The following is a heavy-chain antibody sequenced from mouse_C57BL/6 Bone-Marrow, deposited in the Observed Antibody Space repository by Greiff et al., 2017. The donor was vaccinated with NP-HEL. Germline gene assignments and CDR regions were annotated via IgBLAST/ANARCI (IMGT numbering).Heavy chain of an antibody. CDR3: ARWLRGFDY. V-gene: IGHV1-19*01. CDR2: INPYNGGT. D-gene: IGHD2-2*01. CDR1: GYTFTDYY. J-gene: IGHJ2*01. Sequence: VQLQQSGPVLVKPGASVKMSCKASGYTFTDYYMNWVKQSHGKSLEWIGVINPYNGGTSYNQKFKGKATLTVDKSSSTAYMELNSLTSEDSAVYYCARWLRGFDYWGQGTTLTVSS.